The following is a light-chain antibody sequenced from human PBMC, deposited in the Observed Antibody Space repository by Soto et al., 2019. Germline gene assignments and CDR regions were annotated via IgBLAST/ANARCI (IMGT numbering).Light chain of an antibody. CDR1: SSSKW. J-gene: IGKJ1*01. CDR3: QQSYSGLVA. CDR2: DVS. V-gene: IGKV1-39*01. Sequence: ASVGDTVTMTCRSSSKWLAWYQKKPGKAPKLLIYDVSNLERGVPPRFSGSTSGTDFTLTISSLQPEDSASYYCQQSYSGLVAFGQGTKVDIK.